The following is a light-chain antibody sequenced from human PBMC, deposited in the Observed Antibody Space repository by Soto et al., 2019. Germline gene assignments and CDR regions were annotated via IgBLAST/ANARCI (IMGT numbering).Light chain of an antibody. Sequence: DIQMTQSPSSVSASVGDRVTITCRASQGIGTWLAWYQQKPGKGPNLLIYAASSLESGVPSRFSGSGSGTDFSLTISSLQLEDFATYYCQQADSLPQAFGQGTKVDIK. CDR3: QQADSLPQA. J-gene: IGKJ1*01. CDR1: QGIGTW. V-gene: IGKV1-12*01. CDR2: AAS.